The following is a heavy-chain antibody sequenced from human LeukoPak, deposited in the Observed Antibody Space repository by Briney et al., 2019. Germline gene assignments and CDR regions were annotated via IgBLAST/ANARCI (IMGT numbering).Heavy chain of an antibody. V-gene: IGHV3-23*01. Sequence: PGGSVRLSCAASRSTFSSYAMSWVRQAPGKGLEWVSAISGSGGSTYYADSVKGRFTISRDNSKNTLYLQMNSLRDEDAVVYYCAKVRANWRYCSSTSCVDYWGQATLVTVSS. D-gene: IGHD2-2*01. CDR2: ISGSGGST. CDR1: RSTFSSYA. J-gene: IGHJ4*02. CDR3: AKVRANWRYCSSTSCVDY.